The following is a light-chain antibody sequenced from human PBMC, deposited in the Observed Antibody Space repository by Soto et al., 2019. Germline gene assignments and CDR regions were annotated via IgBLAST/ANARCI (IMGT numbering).Light chain of an antibody. CDR3: SSYTDSNTLL. V-gene: IGLV2-14*01. J-gene: IGLJ2*01. Sequence: QSALTQPASVSGSPGQSITISCTGTTSDVGGYNFVSWYQQHPGKAPKLIIYEITNRPSGVSNRFSGSKSGNTASLNISGLQAEDEAIYYCSSYTDSNTLLFGGGTKLTVL. CDR2: EIT. CDR1: TSDVGGYNF.